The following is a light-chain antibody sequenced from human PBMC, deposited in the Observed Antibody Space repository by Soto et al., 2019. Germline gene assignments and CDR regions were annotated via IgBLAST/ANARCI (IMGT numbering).Light chain of an antibody. J-gene: IGKJ3*01. Sequence: IVLTQSPGTLSLSPGERATLSCRANQSISGDLAWYQHKPGQAPRLLIYSASARATGVADRFSGSGSETDFTLTIRRLVPEDFAVYYCQHYGNSRVTFGPGTKVEIK. CDR1: QSISGD. CDR2: SAS. V-gene: IGKV3-20*01. CDR3: QHYGNSRVT.